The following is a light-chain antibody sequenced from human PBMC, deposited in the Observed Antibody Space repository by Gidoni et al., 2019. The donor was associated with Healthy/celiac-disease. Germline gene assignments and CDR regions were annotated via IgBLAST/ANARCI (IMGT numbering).Light chain of an antibody. J-gene: IGLJ3*02. Sequence: SALTQPSSVSGSPGPSVTISCTGTSSDVGGYNYVSWYQQHPGKAPKLMIYDVSKRPSGVPDRFSGSKSGNTASLTISGLQAEDEADYYCCSYAGSYTSWVFGGGTKLTVL. CDR2: DVS. V-gene: IGLV2-11*01. CDR3: CSYAGSYTSWV. CDR1: SSDVGGYNY.